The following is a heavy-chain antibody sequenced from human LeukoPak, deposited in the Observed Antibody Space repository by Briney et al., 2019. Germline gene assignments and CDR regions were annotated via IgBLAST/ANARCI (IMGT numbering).Heavy chain of an antibody. Sequence: PSETLSLTCTVSGGSTSSYFWSWIRQPPGKGLEWIGYIYYSGSTNYNPSLKSRVTISVDTSKNQSSLKLSSVTAADTAVYYCARGSRDDAFDIWGQGTMVTVSS. CDR1: GGSTSSYF. CDR2: IYYSGST. D-gene: IGHD2-15*01. CDR3: ARGSRDDAFDI. V-gene: IGHV4-59*01. J-gene: IGHJ3*02.